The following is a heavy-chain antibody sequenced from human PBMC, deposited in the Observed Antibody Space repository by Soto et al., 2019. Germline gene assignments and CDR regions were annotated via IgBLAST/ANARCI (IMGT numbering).Heavy chain of an antibody. J-gene: IGHJ4*02. Sequence: SETLSLTCTVSGGSISSYYWSWIRQPPGKGLEWIGYIYYSGSTNYNPSLKSRVTITVDTSKNQFSLKLSSVTAADTAVYYRARGGRWLQLYYFDYWGQGTLVTVSS. CDR2: IYYSGST. V-gene: IGHV4-59*01. CDR1: GGSISSYY. D-gene: IGHD5-12*01. CDR3: ARGGRWLQLYYFDY.